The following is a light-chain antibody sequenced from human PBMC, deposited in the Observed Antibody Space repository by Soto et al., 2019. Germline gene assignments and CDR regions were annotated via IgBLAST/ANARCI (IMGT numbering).Light chain of an antibody. V-gene: IGKV1-27*01. CDR3: QRHNSAPLT. CDR1: QGITNY. Sequence: DIKITHSTSSLSASVGDRVTISCRASQGITNYLAWYQQKPGRVPKLLVYDASTLQSGVPSRFSGSGSGTDFTLTISSLQPEDAAIYYCQRHNSAPLTFGQGTRLEIK. CDR2: DAS. J-gene: IGKJ5*01.